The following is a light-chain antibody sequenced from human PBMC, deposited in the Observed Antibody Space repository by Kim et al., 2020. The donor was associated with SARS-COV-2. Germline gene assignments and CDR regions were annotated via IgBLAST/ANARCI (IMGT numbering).Light chain of an antibody. V-gene: IGKV1-17*01. CDR2: GAS. CDR3: LQHNTSPLT. Sequence: DIQMTQSPSSLSASVGDRVTITCRASQDIRNDLGWYQQNPGRAPKRLIYGASSLQSGVPSRFSGSGSGTEFTLTISSVQPEDFATYFCLQHNTSPLTFGQGTRLEIK. J-gene: IGKJ5*01. CDR1: QDIRND.